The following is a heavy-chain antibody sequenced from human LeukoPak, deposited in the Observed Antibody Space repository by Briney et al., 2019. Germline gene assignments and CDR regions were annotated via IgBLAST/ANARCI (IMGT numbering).Heavy chain of an antibody. CDR2: ISAYNINT. V-gene: IGHV1-18*01. Sequence: ASVKVSCKASGYTFTSYGISWVRQVPGEGLEWMGWISAYNINTNYAQKLQGRVTMTTDTSTSTAYMELRSLRSDDTAVYYCARVWENYYYGMDVWGQGTTVTVSS. CDR1: GYTFTSYG. D-gene: IGHD1-26*01. J-gene: IGHJ6*02. CDR3: ARVWENYYYGMDV.